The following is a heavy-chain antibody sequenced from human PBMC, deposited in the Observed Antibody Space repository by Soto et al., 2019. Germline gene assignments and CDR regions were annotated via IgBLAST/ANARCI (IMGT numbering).Heavy chain of an antibody. V-gene: IGHV2-5*02. CDR2: IYWDDDK. Sequence: VSGPTLVNPPQTLTLTCTFSGFSLSTSGGAVGWIRQAPRKAPEWLAFIYWDDDKRYSPSLENRLTITKDTSTNHVVLTMTNMDPVDTATYYCARIFDFWSGYYFSYWGRGTLVTVSS. CDR1: GFSLSTSGGA. D-gene: IGHD3-3*01. J-gene: IGHJ4*02. CDR3: ARIFDFWSGYYFSY.